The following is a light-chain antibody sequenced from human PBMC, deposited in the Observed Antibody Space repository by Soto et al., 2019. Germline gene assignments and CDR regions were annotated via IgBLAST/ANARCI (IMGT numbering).Light chain of an antibody. V-gene: IGLV2-23*01. CDR3: CSYAGSSTWV. Sequence: QPVLTQPASVSGSPGQSITISCTGTSSDVGTYNLVSWYQHYPGKAPKLMIYEGTKRPSGISNRFSASKSGSTASLTISGLQAEDEGDYYCCSYAGSSTWVFGGGTKLTVL. CDR1: SSDVGTYNL. J-gene: IGLJ3*02. CDR2: EGT.